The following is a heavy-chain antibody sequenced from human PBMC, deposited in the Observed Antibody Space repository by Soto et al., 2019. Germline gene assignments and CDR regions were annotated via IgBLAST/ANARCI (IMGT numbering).Heavy chain of an antibody. D-gene: IGHD2-15*01. J-gene: IGHJ6*02. CDR1: GFTVSSNY. Sequence: PGGSLRLSCAASGFTVSSNYMSWVRQAPGRGLEWVSVIYSGGSTYYADSVTGRFTISRDKSKNTLYLQMNSLRAEDKAVYYCARGPIVSYYYYYYGMDVWGQGTTVTVSS. CDR2: IYSGGST. V-gene: IGHV3-53*01. CDR3: ARGPIVSYYYYYYGMDV.